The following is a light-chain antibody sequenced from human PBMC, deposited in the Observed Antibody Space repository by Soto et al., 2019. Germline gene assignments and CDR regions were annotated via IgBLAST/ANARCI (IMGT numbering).Light chain of an antibody. CDR1: RSVVGSYNL. J-gene: IGLJ1*01. V-gene: IGLV2-23*01. CDR3: CSYAGSSTFV. Sequence: QSALTQPASVSGSPGQSITISCTGDRSVVGSYNLVSWYQQHPGKAPKLMIYEGSKRPSGVSNRFSGSKSGNTASLTISGLQAEDEADYYCCSYAGSSTFVFGTGTKVTVL. CDR2: EGS.